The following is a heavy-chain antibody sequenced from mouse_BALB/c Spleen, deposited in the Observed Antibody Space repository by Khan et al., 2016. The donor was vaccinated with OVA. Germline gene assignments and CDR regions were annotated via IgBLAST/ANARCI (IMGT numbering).Heavy chain of an antibody. D-gene: IGHD1-1*01. Sequence: QVQLQQSGAELARPGASVKMSCKASGYTFTSYTMHWVKQRPGQGLEWIGYINPSTDYTNYNQKFKDKATLTADKSSSTAYMQLSSLTSEDSAVYYCGRSGGYYSSRAWFAFWGQGTLVTVSA. CDR3: GRSGGYYSSRAWFAF. J-gene: IGHJ3*01. CDR1: GYTFTSYT. V-gene: IGHV1-4*01. CDR2: INPSTDYT.